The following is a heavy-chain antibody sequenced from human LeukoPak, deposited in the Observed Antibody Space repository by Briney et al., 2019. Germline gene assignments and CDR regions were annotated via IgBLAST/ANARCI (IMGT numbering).Heavy chain of an antibody. CDR2: IIPIFGTA. V-gene: IGHV1-69*05. D-gene: IGHD2-2*02. Sequence: SVKVSCEASGGTFSSYAISWVRQAPGQGLEWMGGIIPIFGTANYAQKFQGRVTITTDESTSTAYMELSSLRSEDTAVYYCARDYEGHCSSTSCYTSWFDPWGQGTLVTVSS. J-gene: IGHJ5*02. CDR3: ARDYEGHCSSTSCYTSWFDP. CDR1: GGTFSSYA.